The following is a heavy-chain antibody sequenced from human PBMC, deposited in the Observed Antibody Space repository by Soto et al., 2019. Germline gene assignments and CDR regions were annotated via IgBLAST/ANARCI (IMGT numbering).Heavy chain of an antibody. V-gene: IGHV1-69*06. J-gene: IGHJ6*02. CDR3: ARVNDFTYYYYGMDV. CDR1: GGTFSSYA. CDR2: IIPIFGTA. D-gene: IGHD3-3*01. Sequence: QVQLVQSGAEVKKPGSSVKVSCKASGGTFSSYAISWVRQAPGQGLEWMGGIIPIFGTANYAQKFQGRVTITADKSTSTAYMDVSRLRSEDTAVYYCARVNDFTYYYYGMDVWGQGTTVTVSS.